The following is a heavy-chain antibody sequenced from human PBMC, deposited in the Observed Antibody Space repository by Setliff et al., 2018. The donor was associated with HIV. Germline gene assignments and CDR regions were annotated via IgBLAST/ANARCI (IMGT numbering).Heavy chain of an antibody. CDR2: IYYSETT. Sequence: PSETLSLTCSVSGTSLSSSDFYWGWIRQPPGKGLEWIGNIYYSETTYYNSSLKSRVTISADTSKNQFSLKLSSVTAADTAVYYCARGNYYNLWADPFDFWGQGTLVTAPQ. CDR1: GTSLSSSDFY. D-gene: IGHD3-3*01. CDR3: ARGNYYNLWADPFDF. J-gene: IGHJ5*01. V-gene: IGHV4-39*07.